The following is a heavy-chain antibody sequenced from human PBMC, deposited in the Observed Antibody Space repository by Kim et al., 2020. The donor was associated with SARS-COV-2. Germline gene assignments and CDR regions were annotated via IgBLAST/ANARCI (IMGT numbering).Heavy chain of an antibody. CDR3: AESLGYCSGGSCYSYG. J-gene: IGHJ6*01. D-gene: IGHD2-15*01. Sequence: LETLSLTCTVSGGSISSSSYYWGWIRQPPGKGLEWIGSIYYSGSTYYNPSLKSRVTISVDTSKNQFSLKLSSVTAADTAVYYCAESLGYCSGGSCYSYG. CDR1: GGSISSSSYY. V-gene: IGHV4-39*01. CDR2: IYYSGST.